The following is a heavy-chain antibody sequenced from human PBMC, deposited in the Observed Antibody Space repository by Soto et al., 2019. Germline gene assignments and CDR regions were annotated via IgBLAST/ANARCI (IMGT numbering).Heavy chain of an antibody. V-gene: IGHV4-30-2*01. CDR1: GGSISSGGYS. CDR3: ARGIPKYCSSTSCYSNAAPYFDY. Sequence: SETLSLTCAVSGGSISSGGYSWSWIRQPPGKGLEWIGYIYHSGSTYYNPSLKSRVTISVDRSKNQFSLKLSSVTAADTAVYYCARGIPKYCSSTSCYSNAAPYFDYWGQGTLVTVSS. J-gene: IGHJ4*02. CDR2: IYHSGST. D-gene: IGHD2-2*01.